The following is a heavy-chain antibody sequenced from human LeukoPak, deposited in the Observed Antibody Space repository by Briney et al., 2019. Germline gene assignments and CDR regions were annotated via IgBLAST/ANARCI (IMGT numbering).Heavy chain of an antibody. CDR1: GFTFSSYG. CDR2: IRYDGSNK. CDR3: AKDWRPMRWLQHDAFDI. D-gene: IGHD5-24*01. V-gene: IGHV3-30*02. J-gene: IGHJ3*02. Sequence: GGSLRLSCAASGFTFSSYGMHWVRQAPGKGLEWVAFIRYDGSNKYYADSVKGRFTISRDNSKNTLYLQMNSLRAEDTAVYYCAKDWRPMRWLQHDAFDIWGQGAMVTVSS.